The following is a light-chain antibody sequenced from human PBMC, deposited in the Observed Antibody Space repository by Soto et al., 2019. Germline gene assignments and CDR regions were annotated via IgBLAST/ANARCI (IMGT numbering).Light chain of an antibody. J-gene: IGKJ4*01. V-gene: IGKV3-15*01. CDR3: QQRSNWPLT. CDR1: QSVNTN. Sequence: EILMTQSPATLSVSPGERATFSCRASQSVNTNLAWYQLKPGQAPRLLVYGASIRATGIPDRFSGSGSGTDFTLTISRLEPEDCAVDYGQQRSNWPLTVGGGTQVDIK. CDR2: GAS.